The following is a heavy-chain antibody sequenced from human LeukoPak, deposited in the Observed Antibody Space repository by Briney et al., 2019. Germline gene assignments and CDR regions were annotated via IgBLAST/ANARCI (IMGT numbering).Heavy chain of an antibody. J-gene: IGHJ4*02. CDR3: ARGDYYYDSSGYYPFDY. CDR1: GYTFTSYG. V-gene: IGHV1-18*01. Sequence: ASVKVSCKASGYTFTSYGISWVRQAPGQGLEWMGWISAYNGNANYAQKLQGRVTMTTDTSTSTAYMELRSLRSDDTAVYYCARGDYYYDSSGYYPFDYWGQGTLVTVSS. CDR2: ISAYNGNA. D-gene: IGHD3-22*01.